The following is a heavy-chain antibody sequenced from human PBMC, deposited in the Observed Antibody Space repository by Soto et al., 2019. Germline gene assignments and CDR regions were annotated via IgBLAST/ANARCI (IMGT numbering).Heavy chain of an antibody. CDR1: GYTFTSYY. V-gene: IGHV1-2*04. D-gene: IGHD2-15*01. CDR2: INPNSGGT. CDR3: ARGSEIVVVVAARGNAFDI. J-gene: IGHJ3*02. Sequence: ASVKVSCKASGYTFTSYYMHWVRQAPGQGLEWMGWINPNSGGTNYAQKFQGWVTMTRDTSISTAYMELSRLRSDDTAVYYCARGSEIVVVVAARGNAFDIWGQGTMVTVSS.